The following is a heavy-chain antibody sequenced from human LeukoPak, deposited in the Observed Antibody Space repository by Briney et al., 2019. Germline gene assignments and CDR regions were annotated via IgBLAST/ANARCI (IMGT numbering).Heavy chain of an antibody. CDR3: ASVKGSSWSPDFDY. CDR2: IYYSGST. D-gene: IGHD6-13*01. V-gene: IGHV4-39*01. CDR1: GGSISSSSYY. Sequence: TSETLSLTCTVSGGSISSSSYYWGWIRQPPGKGLEWIGSIYYSGSTYYNPSLKSRVTISVDTSKNQFSLKLSSVTAADTAVYYCASVKGSSWSPDFDYWGQGTLVTVSS. J-gene: IGHJ4*02.